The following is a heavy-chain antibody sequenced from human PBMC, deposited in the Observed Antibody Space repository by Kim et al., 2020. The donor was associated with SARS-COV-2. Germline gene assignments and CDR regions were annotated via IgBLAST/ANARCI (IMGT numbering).Heavy chain of an antibody. V-gene: IGHV3-23*01. CDR1: GFTFSSYD. Sequence: ASLRLSCAASGFTFSSYDMSWVRQAPGKGLEWLSSISGSGGITSYADSVKGRFTISRDNSKNTLYLHMNSLRAEDTAVYYCAKLPNWLQHYFDYWGQGT. D-gene: IGHD5-12*01. J-gene: IGHJ4*02. CDR2: ISGSGGIT. CDR3: AKLPNWLQHYFDY.